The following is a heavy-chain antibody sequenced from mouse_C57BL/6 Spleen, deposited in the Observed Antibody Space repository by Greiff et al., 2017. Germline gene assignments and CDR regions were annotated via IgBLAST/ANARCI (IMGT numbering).Heavy chain of an antibody. CDR2: IRSKSSNYAT. J-gene: IGHJ1*03. D-gene: IGHD2-5*01. Sequence: EVKLVESGGGLVQPKGSLKLSCAASGFTFNTYAMHWVRQAPGKGLEWVARIRSKSSNYATYYADSVKDRFTISRDDSHSMLYLQMSNLKTEDTAMYYCGRGYSINWYFEGWGTGTTVTVAS. CDR3: GRGYSINWYFEG. CDR1: GFTFNTYA. V-gene: IGHV10-3*01.